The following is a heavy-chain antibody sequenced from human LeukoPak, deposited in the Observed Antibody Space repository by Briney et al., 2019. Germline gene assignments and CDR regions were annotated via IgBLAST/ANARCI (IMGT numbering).Heavy chain of an antibody. CDR2: IYYSGST. V-gene: IGHV4-39*01. CDR3: ARQLGITGTTRRVPSRKPLDP. J-gene: IGHJ5*02. D-gene: IGHD1-7*01. Sequence: SETLSLTCTVSGGSISSSSYYWGWIRQPPGKGLEWIGSIYYSGSTNYNPSLKSRVTISVDTSKNQFSLKLSSVTAADTAVYYCARQLGITGTTRRVPSRKPLDPWGQGTLVTVSS. CDR1: GGSISSSSYY.